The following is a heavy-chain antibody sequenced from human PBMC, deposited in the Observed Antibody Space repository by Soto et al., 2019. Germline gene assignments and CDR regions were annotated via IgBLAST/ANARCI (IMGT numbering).Heavy chain of an antibody. CDR2: IYYSGST. Sequence: PSETLSLTCTVSGGSISSGDYYWSWIRQPPGKGLEWIGYIYYSGSTYYNPSLKSRVTISVDTSKNQFSLKLSSVTAADTAVYYCARIARDGYNTYFQHWGQGTLVTVSS. CDR1: GGSISSGDYY. V-gene: IGHV4-30-4*01. CDR3: ARIARDGYNTYFQH. J-gene: IGHJ1*01. D-gene: IGHD5-12*01.